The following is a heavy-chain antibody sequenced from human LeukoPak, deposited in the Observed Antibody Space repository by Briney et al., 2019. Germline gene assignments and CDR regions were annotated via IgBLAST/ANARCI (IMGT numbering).Heavy chain of an antibody. CDR2: ISWNSGSI. D-gene: IGHD6-19*01. CDR1: GFTFSSYG. V-gene: IGHV3-9*03. CDR3: AKGASGYSSGWYSFDP. J-gene: IGHJ5*02. Sequence: GRSLRLSCAASGFTFSSYGMHWVRQAPGKGLEWVSGISWNSGSIVYADSVKGRFTISRDNAKNSLYLQMNSLRADDMALYYCAKGASGYSSGWYSFDPWGQGTLVTVSS.